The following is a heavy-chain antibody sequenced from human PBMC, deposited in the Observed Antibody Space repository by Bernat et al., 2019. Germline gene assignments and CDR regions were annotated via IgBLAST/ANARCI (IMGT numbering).Heavy chain of an antibody. CDR2: INHGGDSS. D-gene: IGHD6-13*01. Sequence: EVQMLDSGGGLVQPGGSLRLSCAASGITFSDYGMSWVRQAPGKGLECVSAINHGGDSSYYADSVKGRFTISRDNSKNTLYLQMNSLRPEDTAIYYCAAKDSSSWYDFWGQGSLVTVSS. CDR1: GITFSDYG. CDR3: AAKDSSSWYDF. V-gene: IGHV3-23*01. J-gene: IGHJ4*02.